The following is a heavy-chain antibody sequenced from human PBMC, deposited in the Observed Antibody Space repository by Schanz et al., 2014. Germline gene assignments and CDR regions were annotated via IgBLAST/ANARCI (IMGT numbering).Heavy chain of an antibody. CDR2: ISASGGST. CDR1: GFTFSSYA. V-gene: IGHV3-23*04. Sequence: VQLVESGGGVVQPGRSLRLSCAASGFTFSSYAMHWVRQAPGKGLEWVSTISASGGSTYYADSVKGRFTISRDNSKNTLYLQMNSLRSEDTAVYYCAKDSTHIDIVLVPTAIDYWGQGTLVTVSS. D-gene: IGHD2-2*01. CDR3: AKDSTHIDIVLVPTAIDY. J-gene: IGHJ4*02.